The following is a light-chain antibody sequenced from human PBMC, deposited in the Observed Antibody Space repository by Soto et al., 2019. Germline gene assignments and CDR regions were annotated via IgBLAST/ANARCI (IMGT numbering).Light chain of an antibody. V-gene: IGKV3-20*01. CDR2: GAS. CDR3: QQYGSSGT. J-gene: IGKJ1*01. Sequence: DIVLTQSPGTLSLSPGYRATLSCRASQSDGSNYLAWYQQKPGXXPXXLIYGASNRATGIPDRFSGSGSGTEFTLTISRLEPEDFAVYYCQQYGSSGTFGQGTKVDIK. CDR1: QSDGSNY.